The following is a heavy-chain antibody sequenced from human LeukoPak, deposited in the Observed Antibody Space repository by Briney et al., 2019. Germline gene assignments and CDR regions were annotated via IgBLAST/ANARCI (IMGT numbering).Heavy chain of an antibody. CDR2: IYPRDSNT. V-gene: IGHV5-51*01. J-gene: IGHJ4*02. CDR3: ARHAESGSGTYYNVDY. D-gene: IGHD3-10*01. CDR1: GYSFVAYY. Sequence: GESLKISCKGSGYSFVAYYIAWVRQMPGKGLEWMGIIYPRDSNTRYSPSFQGQVTISADKSLNTAYLQWSSLKASDTAMYYCARHAESGSGTYYNVDYWGQGNLVTVSS.